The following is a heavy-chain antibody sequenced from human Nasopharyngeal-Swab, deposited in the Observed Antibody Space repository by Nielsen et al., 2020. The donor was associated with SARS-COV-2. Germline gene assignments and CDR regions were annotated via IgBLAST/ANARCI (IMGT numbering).Heavy chain of an antibody. D-gene: IGHD3-3*01. J-gene: IGHJ4*02. CDR2: IYHSGST. Sequence: GSLRLSCAVSGYSISSGYYWGWIRQPPGKGLEWIGSIYHSGSTYYNPSPKSRVTISVDTSKNQFSLKLSSVTAADTAVYYCARRYGDFWSGHYFDYWGQGTLVTVSS. CDR3: ARRYGDFWSGHYFDY. V-gene: IGHV4-38-2*01. CDR1: GYSISSGYY.